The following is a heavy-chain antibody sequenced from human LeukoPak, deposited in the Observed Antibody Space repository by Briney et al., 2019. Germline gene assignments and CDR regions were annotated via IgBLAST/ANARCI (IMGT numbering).Heavy chain of an antibody. V-gene: IGHV4-30-4*01. D-gene: IGHD1-26*01. Sequence: PSQTLSLTCTVSSGSISSGDYYWSRIRQPPGKGLEWIGYIYYSGSTYYNPSLKSRVTISVDTSMNQFSLKLSSVTAADTAVYYCARAAYSGSYHSDYWGQGTLVTVSS. CDR1: SGSISSGDYY. J-gene: IGHJ4*02. CDR2: IYYSGST. CDR3: ARAAYSGSYHSDY.